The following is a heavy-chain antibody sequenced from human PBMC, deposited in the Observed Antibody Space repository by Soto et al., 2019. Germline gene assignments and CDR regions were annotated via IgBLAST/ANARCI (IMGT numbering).Heavy chain of an antibody. V-gene: IGHV1-69*13. Sequence: ASVKVSCKASGGTFSSYAISWVRQAPGQGLEWMGGIIPIFGTANYAQKFQGRATITADESTSTAYMELSSLRSEDTAVYYCARGEVLYYDSSGYYDPYFDYWGQGTLVTVSS. CDR2: IIPIFGTA. CDR1: GGTFSSYA. CDR3: ARGEVLYYDSSGYYDPYFDY. D-gene: IGHD3-22*01. J-gene: IGHJ4*02.